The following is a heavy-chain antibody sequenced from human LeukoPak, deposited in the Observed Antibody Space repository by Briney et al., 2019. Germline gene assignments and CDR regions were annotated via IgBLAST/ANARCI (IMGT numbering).Heavy chain of an antibody. CDR1: GGSISSGGYS. CDR3: ASTRGDYYYGMDV. D-gene: IGHD3-10*01. Sequence: PSETLSLTCAVSGGSISSGGYSWTWIRQPPGKGLEWIGYFYHSGSTYYNPSLKSRVTISVDRSKNQFSLKLTSVTAADTAVYYCASTRGDYYYGMDVWGQGTTVTVSS. CDR2: FYHSGST. J-gene: IGHJ6*02. V-gene: IGHV4-30-2*01.